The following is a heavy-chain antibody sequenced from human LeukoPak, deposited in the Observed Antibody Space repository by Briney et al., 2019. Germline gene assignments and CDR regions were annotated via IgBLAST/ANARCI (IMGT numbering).Heavy chain of an antibody. CDR2: IKQDGSEK. J-gene: IGHJ4*02. CDR3: ARGFDGDSLFDY. CDR1: GFTFRCYR. V-gene: IGHV3-7*01. D-gene: IGHD4-17*01. Sequence: GGSLRLSCAASGFTFRCYRMSWVRQARGKGLEWVANIKQDGSEKYYVDSVKGRFTISRENAKNSLYLQMNSLRAEDTAVYYCARGFDGDSLFDYWGQGTLVTVSS.